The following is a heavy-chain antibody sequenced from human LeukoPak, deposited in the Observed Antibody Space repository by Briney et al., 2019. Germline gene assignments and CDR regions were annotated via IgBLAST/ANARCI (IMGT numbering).Heavy chain of an antibody. CDR2: IYHSGST. Sequence: SETLSLTCAVSGYSISSGYYWGWIRQPPGKGLEWIGSIYHSGSTYYDSSLKSRVTISVDTSKNQFSLKLSSVTAADTAVYYCARGSYCYYYMDVWGKGTTVTVSS. CDR1: GYSISSGYY. D-gene: IGHD1-26*01. CDR3: ARGSYCYYYMDV. V-gene: IGHV4-38-2*01. J-gene: IGHJ6*03.